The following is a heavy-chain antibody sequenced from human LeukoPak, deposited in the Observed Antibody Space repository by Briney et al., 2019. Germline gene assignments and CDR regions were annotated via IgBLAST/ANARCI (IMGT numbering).Heavy chain of an antibody. CDR2: ISGSDATT. CDR1: GFTFSNYA. V-gene: IGHV3-23*01. D-gene: IGHD7-27*01. J-gene: IGHJ4*02. Sequence: GGSLRLSCAASGFTFSNYAMSWVRQAPGKGLEWVSGISGSDATTYYADSVKGRFTISRDNSKNRLYLQMDSLRADDTAVYYCANRAFGASGDLYWGQGTLVTVSS. CDR3: ANRAFGASGDLY.